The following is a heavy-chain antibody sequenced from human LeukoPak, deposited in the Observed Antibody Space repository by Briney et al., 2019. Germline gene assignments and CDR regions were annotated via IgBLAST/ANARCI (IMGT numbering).Heavy chain of an antibody. CDR1: GYTFTSYD. D-gene: IGHD2-2*01. CDR3: ARAYKPKYQLLSFDP. J-gene: IGHJ5*02. CDR2: MNPNSGNT. Sequence: RASVKVSCKASGYTFTSYDINWVRQGTGQGLEWMGWMNPNSGNTGYAQKFQGRVTMTRNTSISTAYMELSSLRSEDTAVYYCARAYKPKYQLLSFDPWGQGTLVTVSS. V-gene: IGHV1-8*01.